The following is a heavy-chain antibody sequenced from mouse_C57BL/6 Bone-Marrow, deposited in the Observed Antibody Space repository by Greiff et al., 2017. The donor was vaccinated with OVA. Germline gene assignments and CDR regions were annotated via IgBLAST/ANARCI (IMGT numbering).Heavy chain of an antibody. CDR3: RRRRAYYSNFDY. CDR2: IYPRSGNT. V-gene: IGHV1-81*01. CDR1: GYTFTNYG. J-gene: IGHJ2*01. D-gene: IGHD2-5*01. Sequence: VQLVQSGAELVRPGASVKLSCTASGYTFTNYGISWVKQSTGQGLEWIGEIYPRSGNTYYNEKFKGKATMTADKSSSTAYMELRSLTSEDSAVYCWRRRRAYYSNFDYWGQGTTLTVSS.